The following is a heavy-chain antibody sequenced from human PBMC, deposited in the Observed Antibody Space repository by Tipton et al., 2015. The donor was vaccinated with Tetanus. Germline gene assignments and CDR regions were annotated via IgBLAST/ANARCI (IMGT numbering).Heavy chain of an antibody. CDR3: ARGLRELRGDFDY. D-gene: IGHD1-26*01. CDR2: IYYSGST. CDR1: GGSISSSSYY. J-gene: IGHJ4*02. Sequence: TLSLTCTVSGGSISSSSYYWGWIRQPPGKGLEWIGSIYYSGSTYYNPSLKSRVTISVDTSKNQFSLKLSSVTAADTAVYYCARGLRELRGDFDYWGQGTLVTVSS. V-gene: IGHV4-39*01.